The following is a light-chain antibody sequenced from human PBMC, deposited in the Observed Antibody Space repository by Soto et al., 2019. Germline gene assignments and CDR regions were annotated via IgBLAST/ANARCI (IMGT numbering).Light chain of an antibody. CDR1: SSNIGSKY. Sequence: QSVLTQPPSASGTPGQRVTVSCSGSSSNIGSKYVYWYQQLPGTAPKLLIYSNNQRPSGVPDRFSGSKSGTSASLAISGLRSEDEADYYCAAWDDSLSGPVFGTGTKLTVL. J-gene: IGLJ1*01. CDR3: AAWDDSLSGPV. V-gene: IGLV1-47*02. CDR2: SNN.